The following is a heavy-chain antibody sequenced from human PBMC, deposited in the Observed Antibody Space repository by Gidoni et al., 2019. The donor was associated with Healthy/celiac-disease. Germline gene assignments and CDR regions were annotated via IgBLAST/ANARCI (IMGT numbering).Heavy chain of an antibody. CDR1: GFTFSDYY. V-gene: IGHV3-11*06. D-gene: IGHD6-13*01. Sequence: QVQLVESGGGLVKPGGSLRLSCAASGFTFSDYYMSWIRQAPGKGLEWVSYISSSSSYTNYADSVKGRFTISRDNAKNSLYLQMNSLRAEDTAVYYCARDLVFSRRHGYSSSWTRPYYYGMDVWGQGTTVTVSS. CDR2: ISSSSSYT. CDR3: ARDLVFSRRHGYSSSWTRPYYYGMDV. J-gene: IGHJ6*02.